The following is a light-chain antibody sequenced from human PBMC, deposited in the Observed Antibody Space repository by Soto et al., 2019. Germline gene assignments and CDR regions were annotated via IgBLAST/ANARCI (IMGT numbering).Light chain of an antibody. Sequence: QSVLTQPPSASGTPGQRVTISCSGSSSNIGTNTVNWYQHLPVSAPKLLIYSNNQRPSGVPDRFSGSKSGTSASLAISGLQPDDEADYYCEAWDGSLNVVLFGGGTKLTVL. CDR1: SSNIGTNT. V-gene: IGLV1-44*01. CDR3: EAWDGSLNVVL. CDR2: SNN. J-gene: IGLJ2*01.